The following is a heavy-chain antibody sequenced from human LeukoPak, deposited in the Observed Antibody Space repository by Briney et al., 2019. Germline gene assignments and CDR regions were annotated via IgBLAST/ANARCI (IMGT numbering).Heavy chain of an antibody. Sequence: GGSLRLSCAASGFTFSSYAMSWVRQAPGKGLEWVSAISGSGGSTYYADSVKGRFTISRDNSKNTLYLQMNSLRAEDTAVYYCAKDDYDFWSGPNYYFDYWSQGTLVTVSS. CDR1: GFTFSSYA. J-gene: IGHJ4*02. CDR2: ISGSGGST. V-gene: IGHV3-23*01. D-gene: IGHD3-3*01. CDR3: AKDDYDFWSGPNYYFDY.